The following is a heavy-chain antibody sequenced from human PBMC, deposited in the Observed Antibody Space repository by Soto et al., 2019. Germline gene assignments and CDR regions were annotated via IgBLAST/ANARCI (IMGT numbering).Heavy chain of an antibody. D-gene: IGHD3-3*01. J-gene: IGHJ5*02. CDR3: ARAGRSRYYDFWSGYYDWFDP. Sequence: SETLSLTCAVYGGSFSGYYWSWIRQPPGKGLEWIGEINHSGSTNYNPSLKSRVTISVDTSKNQFSLKLGSVTAADTAVYYCARAGRSRYYDFWSGYYDWFDPWGQGTLVTVSS. V-gene: IGHV4-34*01. CDR1: GGSFSGYY. CDR2: INHSGST.